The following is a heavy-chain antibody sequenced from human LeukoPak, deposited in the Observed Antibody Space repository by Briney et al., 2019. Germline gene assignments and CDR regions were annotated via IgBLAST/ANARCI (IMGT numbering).Heavy chain of an antibody. V-gene: IGHV3-30*04. D-gene: IGHD4-11*01. CDR1: GFTFSSYA. Sequence: GRSLRLSCAASGFTFSSYAMHWVRQAPGKGLEWVAIISYDGSNKYYADSVKGRFTISRDNSKNTLYLQMNSLRAEDTAVYYCAKPLPYSNSKIFDYWGQGTLVTVSS. CDR2: ISYDGSNK. J-gene: IGHJ4*02. CDR3: AKPLPYSNSKIFDY.